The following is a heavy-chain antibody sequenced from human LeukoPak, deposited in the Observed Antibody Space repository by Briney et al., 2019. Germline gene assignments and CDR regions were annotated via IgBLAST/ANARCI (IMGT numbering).Heavy chain of an antibody. V-gene: IGHV3-7*01. CDR3: ATPGGKMYYYMDV. CDR1: GFTFNSYW. J-gene: IGHJ6*03. CDR2: INQHGSEK. D-gene: IGHD1-26*01. Sequence: GGSLRLSCVVSGFTFNSYWMTWVRQAPGKGLEWVASINQHGSEKYYVDSVKGRFTISRDNSKNTLYLQMNSLRAEDTAVYYCATPGGKMYYYMDVWGKGTTVTISS.